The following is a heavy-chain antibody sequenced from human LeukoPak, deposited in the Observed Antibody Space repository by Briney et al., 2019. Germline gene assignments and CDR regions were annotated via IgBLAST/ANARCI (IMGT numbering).Heavy chain of an antibody. CDR1: GFTSSNDW. D-gene: IGHD1-1*01. Sequence: PGGSLRLSCGASGFTSSNDWMTWIRAAPGKGLEWVENIKEEGSDKYYVDSLKGRFTISRDNAKNSLCLQMNRLRAENTAVYYCGREGTGTCDYWGQGTVVTVST. V-gene: IGHV3-7*04. J-gene: IGHJ4*02. CDR3: GREGTGTCDY. CDR2: IKEEGSDK.